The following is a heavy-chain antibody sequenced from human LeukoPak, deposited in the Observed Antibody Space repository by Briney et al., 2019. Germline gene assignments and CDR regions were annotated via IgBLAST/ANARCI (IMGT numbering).Heavy chain of an antibody. J-gene: IGHJ4*02. CDR3: VRDGDDFSFDY. Sequence: GGSLRLSCAASGFTFRSHWMHWVRQAPGKGLVWVSRVKGDGSFTNYADSVYGRFTISRDNAKNTLYLHMHSLRVEDTAVYYCVRDGDDFSFDYWGQGSLVTVSS. CDR1: GFTFRSHW. CDR2: VKGDGSFT. V-gene: IGHV3-74*01. D-gene: IGHD1-1*01.